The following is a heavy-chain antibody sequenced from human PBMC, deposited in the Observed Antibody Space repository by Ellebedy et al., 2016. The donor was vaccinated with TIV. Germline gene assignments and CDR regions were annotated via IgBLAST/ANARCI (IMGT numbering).Heavy chain of an antibody. CDR1: GFTFENFA. V-gene: IGHV3-9*01. CDR3: VREGSDV. D-gene: IGHD3-10*01. CDR2: ISRSGDRT. J-gene: IGHJ3*01. Sequence: GGSLRLXXAASGFTFENFAMYWVRQAPGKGLEWVSAISRSGDRTGYADSVKGRFTISRDNTENSFYLQMNSLRLEDTALYYCVREGSDVWGQGTMVTVSS.